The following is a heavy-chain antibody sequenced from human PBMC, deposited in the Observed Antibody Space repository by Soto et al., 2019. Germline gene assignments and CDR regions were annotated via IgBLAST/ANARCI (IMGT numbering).Heavy chain of an antibody. D-gene: IGHD1-26*01. CDR1: VGSFSGYS. J-gene: IGHJ4*02. V-gene: IGHV4-34*02. CDR3: ARAARPREQIVMTPVTGDYFDY. CDR2: VNHRGSA. Sequence: QVQLQQWGAGLLKPSETLSLTCAVYVGSFSGYSWTWIRQSPGKGLEWIGDVNHRGSAKYNPSLKSRVTISVDTSKNQFSLKLKSVTAADTALYFCARAARPREQIVMTPVTGDYFDYWGQGTLVTVSS.